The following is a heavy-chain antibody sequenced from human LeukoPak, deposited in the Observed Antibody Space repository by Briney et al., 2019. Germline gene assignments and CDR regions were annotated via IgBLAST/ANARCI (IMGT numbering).Heavy chain of an antibody. CDR1: GFTFSSYE. Sequence: GGSLRLSCAASGFTFSSYEMNWVRQAPGKGLEWVSYISSSGDTIYADSVKGRFTISRDNAKNTLYLQMSSLRPDDTAVYYCVNPGWYYDSSGYSYYYGMDVWGQGTTVTVSS. CDR2: ISSSGDTI. J-gene: IGHJ6*02. D-gene: IGHD3-22*01. V-gene: IGHV3-48*03. CDR3: VNPGWYYDSSGYSYYYGMDV.